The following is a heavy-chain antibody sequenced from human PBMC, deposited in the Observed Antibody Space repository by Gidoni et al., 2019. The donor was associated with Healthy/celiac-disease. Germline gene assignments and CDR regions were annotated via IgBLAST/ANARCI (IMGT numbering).Heavy chain of an antibody. Sequence: QVQLVESGGGVVQPGRSLRPSCAASGFTFSSYAMHWVRQAPGKGLEWVAVISYDGSNKYYADSVKGRFTISRDNSKNTLYLQMNSLRAEDTAVYYCARDYRRVGAVDYWGQGTLVTVSS. CDR3: ARDYRRVGAVDY. J-gene: IGHJ4*02. CDR1: GFTFSSYA. V-gene: IGHV3-30-3*01. D-gene: IGHD1-26*01. CDR2: ISYDGSNK.